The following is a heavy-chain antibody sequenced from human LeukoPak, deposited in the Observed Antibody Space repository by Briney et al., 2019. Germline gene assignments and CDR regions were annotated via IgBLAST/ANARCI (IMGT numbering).Heavy chain of an antibody. CDR2: MNPNSGNT. Sequence: ASVKVSCKASGYTFTSFDINWVRKAAGQGLKWMGWMNPNSGNTGYAQKFQGRVTMTRNTSISTAYMELSSLRTENTAVYYFARGASGSYYEAYYFDYWGQGTLVTVSS. CDR3: ARGASGSYYEAYYFDY. D-gene: IGHD1-26*01. V-gene: IGHV1-8*01. CDR1: GYTFTSFD. J-gene: IGHJ4*02.